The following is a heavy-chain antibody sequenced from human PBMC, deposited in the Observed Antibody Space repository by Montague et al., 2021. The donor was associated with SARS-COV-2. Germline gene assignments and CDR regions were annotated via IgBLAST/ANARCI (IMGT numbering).Heavy chain of an antibody. V-gene: IGHV4-39*01. CDR1: GGSITDHTYY. CDR2: INYSGTT. Sequence: SETLSLTCSVSGGSITDHTYYWGCIHQSPGKGLEWIGAINYSGTTYYNPSLKSLVTISLDTTKNQFSLKMTSVAAADTAVYYGAGHRGIDAAGNWGQGTLVTVSS. D-gene: IGHD6-13*01. J-gene: IGHJ4*02. CDR3: AGHRGIDAAGN.